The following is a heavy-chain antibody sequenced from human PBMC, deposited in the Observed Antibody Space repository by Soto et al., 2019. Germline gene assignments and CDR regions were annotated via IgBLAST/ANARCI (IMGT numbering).Heavy chain of an antibody. CDR3: AKDNSPYDILTGSTYDAFDI. Sequence: GGSLRLSCAAPGFTFDDYTMHWVRQAPGKGLEWVSLISWDGGSTYYADSVKGRFTISRDNSKNSLYLQMNSLRTEDTALYYCAKDNSPYDILTGSTYDAFDIWGQGTMVTVSS. CDR1: GFTFDDYT. CDR2: ISWDGGST. D-gene: IGHD3-9*01. J-gene: IGHJ3*02. V-gene: IGHV3-43*01.